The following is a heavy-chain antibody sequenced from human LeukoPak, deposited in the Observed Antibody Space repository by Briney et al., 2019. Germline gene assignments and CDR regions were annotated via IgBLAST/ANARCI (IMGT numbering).Heavy chain of an antibody. D-gene: IGHD4-17*01. V-gene: IGHV3-30*03. CDR2: ISYDGSNK. CDR1: GFTFSSYG. J-gene: IGHJ4*02. CDR3: ARAWAVSFDN. Sequence: GGSLRLYCPASGFTFSSYGMHWVRQAPGKGLTWEAVISYDGSNKYYADSVKGRFTISRNNSKNTLYLQMNSLRAEDTAVYYCARAWAVSFDNWGQGTLVTVSS.